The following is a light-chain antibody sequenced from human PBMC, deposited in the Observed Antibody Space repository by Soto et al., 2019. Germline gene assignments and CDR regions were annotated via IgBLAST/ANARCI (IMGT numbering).Light chain of an antibody. CDR3: CSYAGSSTLV. CDR2: EGS. J-gene: IGLJ2*01. V-gene: IGLV2-23*01. CDR1: SSDVGSYKL. Sequence: QSALTQPASVSGSPGQSITIPCTGTSSDVGSYKLVSWYQQHPGKAPKLMIYEGSKRPSGVSNRFSGSKSGIAASLTISGLQGEDEADYYCCSYAGSSTLVFGGGTKVTVL.